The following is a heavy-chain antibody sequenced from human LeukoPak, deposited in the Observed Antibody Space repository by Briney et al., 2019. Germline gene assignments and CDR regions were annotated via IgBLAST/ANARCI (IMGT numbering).Heavy chain of an antibody. Sequence: RSSETLSLTCAVSGGSISSGGYSWSWIRQPPGKGLEWIGYIYHSGSTYYNPSLKSRVTISVDRSKNQFSLKLSSVTAADTAVYYCARGERDDSSGYYPLYYFDYWGQGTLVTVSS. CDR3: ARGERDDSSGYYPLYYFDY. CDR1: GGSISSGGYS. J-gene: IGHJ4*02. D-gene: IGHD3-22*01. CDR2: IYHSGST. V-gene: IGHV4-30-2*01.